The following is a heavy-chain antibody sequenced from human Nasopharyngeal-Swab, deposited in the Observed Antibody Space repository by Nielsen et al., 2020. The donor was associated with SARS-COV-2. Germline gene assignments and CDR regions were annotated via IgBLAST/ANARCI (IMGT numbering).Heavy chain of an antibody. D-gene: IGHD1-1*01. CDR3: ARDGTRYNWNDYYYYGMDV. V-gene: IGHV1-2*06. CDR1: GYTFTDYY. Sequence: ASVKVSCKASGYTFTDYYMHWVRQAPGQGLEWMGRINPNSGGTNYAQKFQGRVTMTRDTSISTAYMELSRLRSDDTAVYYCARDGTRYNWNDYYYYGMDVWGQGTTVTVSS. J-gene: IGHJ6*02. CDR2: INPNSGGT.